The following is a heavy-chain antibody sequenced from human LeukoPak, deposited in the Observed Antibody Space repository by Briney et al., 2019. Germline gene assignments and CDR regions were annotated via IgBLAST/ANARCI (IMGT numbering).Heavy chain of an antibody. V-gene: IGHV4-4*07. D-gene: IGHD3-3*01. J-gene: IGHJ4*02. CDR2: IYTSGST. Sequence: SETLSLTCTVSGGSISSYYWSWIREPAGKGLEWIGRIYTSGSTNYNPSLKSRVTISVDKSKKQFSLKLSSVTAADTAVYYCARDPPIFGVQSSYYFDYWGQGTLVTVSS. CDR1: GGSISSYY. CDR3: ARDPPIFGVQSSYYFDY.